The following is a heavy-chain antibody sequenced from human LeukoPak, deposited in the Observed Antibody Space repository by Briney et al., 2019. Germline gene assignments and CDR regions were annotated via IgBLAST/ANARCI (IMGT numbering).Heavy chain of an antibody. Sequence: PSETLSLTCAVSGYSISSGYYWSWIRQPPGKGLEWIGYIYYSGSTNYNPSLKSRVTISVDTSKNQFSLKLSSVTAADTAVYYCARDDPYSSSWYGNSYYYMDVWGKGTTVTVSS. CDR2: IYYSGST. D-gene: IGHD6-13*01. CDR1: GYSISSGYY. CDR3: ARDDPYSSSWYGNSYYYMDV. V-gene: IGHV4-61*01. J-gene: IGHJ6*03.